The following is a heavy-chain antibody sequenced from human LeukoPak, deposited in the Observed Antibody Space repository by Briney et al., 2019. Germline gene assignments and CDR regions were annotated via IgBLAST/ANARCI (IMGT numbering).Heavy chain of an antibody. CDR3: ARGDYSSGWCGYFDY. Sequence: PSETLSLTCTVSGGSISSYYWSWIRQPPGKGLEWIGYIYYSGSTNYNPSLKSRVTISVDTSKNQFSLKLNSVTAADTAVYYCARGDYSSGWCGYFDYWGQGTLVTVSS. CDR1: GGSISSYY. CDR2: IYYSGST. V-gene: IGHV4-59*01. D-gene: IGHD6-19*01. J-gene: IGHJ4*02.